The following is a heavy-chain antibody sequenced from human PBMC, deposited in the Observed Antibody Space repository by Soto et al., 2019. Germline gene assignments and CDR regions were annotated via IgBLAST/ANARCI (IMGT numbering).Heavy chain of an antibody. Sequence: GGSLRLSCVGSGFIFSNYALHWVRQAPGKGLGWVAFISFDSSEIHYADSVKGRFTISRDNPRNTLFLHVNSPRADDTAVYYCAIARVADSSLDHWGQGTLVTVSS. D-gene: IGHD3-3*01. CDR1: GFIFSNYA. CDR3: AIARVADSSLDH. V-gene: IGHV3-33*04. J-gene: IGHJ4*02. CDR2: ISFDSSEI.